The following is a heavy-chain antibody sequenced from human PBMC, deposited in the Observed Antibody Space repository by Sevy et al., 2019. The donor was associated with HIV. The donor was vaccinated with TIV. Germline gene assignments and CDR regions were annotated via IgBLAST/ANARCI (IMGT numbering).Heavy chain of an antibody. V-gene: IGHV4-59*01. D-gene: IGHD3-22*01. J-gene: IGHJ6*02. CDR2: IYSSGST. CDR1: GGSISDYY. CDR3: ARVNYDSSGYYPTDYGMDV. Sequence: SETLSLTCIVSGGSISDYYWSWIRQPPGKGPEWIGYIYSSGSTKYNPSLKSRVTISVDTSKNQFSLKLSSVTAADTAVYYCARVNYDSSGYYPTDYGMDVWGQGTTVTVSS.